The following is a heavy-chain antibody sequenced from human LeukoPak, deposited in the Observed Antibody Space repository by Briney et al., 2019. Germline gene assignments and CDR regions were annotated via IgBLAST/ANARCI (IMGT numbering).Heavy chain of an antibody. J-gene: IGHJ3*02. V-gene: IGHV3-53*01. CDR2: IYSGGST. D-gene: IGHD3-22*01. Sequence: PGGSLRLSCAASGFTFSSYAMNWVRQAPGKGLEWVSVIYSGGSTYYADSVKGRFTISRDNSKNTLYLQMNSLRAEDTAVYYCARDLVVPYYYDSSGPNAFDIWGQGTMVTVSS. CDR1: GFTFSSYA. CDR3: ARDLVVPYYYDSSGPNAFDI.